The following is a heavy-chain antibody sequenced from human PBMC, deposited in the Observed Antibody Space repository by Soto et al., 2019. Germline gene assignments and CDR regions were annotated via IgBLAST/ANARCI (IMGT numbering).Heavy chain of an antibody. D-gene: IGHD2-8*01. Sequence: QVQLVQSGAEVKKPGSSVKVSCKASGGTFSSYAISWVRQAPGQGLEWMGGIIPIFGTAKYAQKFQGRVTITADESTSTGYMELSSLRSEDTAVYYCAGGYCTNGVCYFDYYYYGMDVWGQGTTVTVSS. CDR1: GGTFSSYA. CDR2: IIPIFGTA. CDR3: AGGYCTNGVCYFDYYYYGMDV. J-gene: IGHJ6*02. V-gene: IGHV1-69*01.